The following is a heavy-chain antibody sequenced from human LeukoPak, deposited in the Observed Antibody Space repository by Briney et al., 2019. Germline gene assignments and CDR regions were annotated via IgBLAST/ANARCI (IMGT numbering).Heavy chain of an antibody. D-gene: IGHD2-2*01. CDR1: GGSFTSYF. CDR2: IYYSGST. V-gene: IGHV4-59*01. CDR3: ARVVRYFSSTSCSFFDY. Sequence: SETLSLTCTVSGGSFTSYFWSWVRKPPGEGLEWIGYIYYSGSTNYNPSLKSRVTISVDTSKNQFSLKLSSVTAADTAVYYCARVVRYFSSTSCSFFDYWGQGTLVTVSS. J-gene: IGHJ4*02.